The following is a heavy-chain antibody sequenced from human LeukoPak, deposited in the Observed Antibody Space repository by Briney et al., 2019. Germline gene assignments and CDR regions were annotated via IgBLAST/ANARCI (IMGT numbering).Heavy chain of an antibody. CDR3: ATRPFLGYCSSPSCYYSRNSVDY. Sequence: PSGTLSLTCTVSGGSISSGDYYWSWIRQPPGKGLEWIGYIYYSGSTYYNPSLKSRVTISVDTSKNQFSLKLSSVTGADTAVYYCATRPFLGYCSSPSCYYSRNSVDYWGQGTLLTVSS. J-gene: IGHJ4*02. CDR2: IYYSGST. CDR1: GGSISSGDYY. D-gene: IGHD2-2*01. V-gene: IGHV4-30-4*08.